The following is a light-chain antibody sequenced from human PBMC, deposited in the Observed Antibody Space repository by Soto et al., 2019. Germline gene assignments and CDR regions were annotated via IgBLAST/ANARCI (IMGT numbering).Light chain of an antibody. CDR2: GAS. Sequence: EIVLTQSPGTLSLSPGERATLSCRASQSVTSTYLAWYQQKPGQPPRLLIYGASSRATGIPDRFSGSGSVTDLTLTISRLAPEDFAVYYCQQYGSSPLTFGQGTKVEIK. CDR3: QQYGSSPLT. CDR1: QSVTSTY. V-gene: IGKV3-20*01. J-gene: IGKJ1*01.